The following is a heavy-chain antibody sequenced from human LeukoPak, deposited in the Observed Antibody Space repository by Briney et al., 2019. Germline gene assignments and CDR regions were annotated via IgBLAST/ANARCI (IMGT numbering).Heavy chain of an antibody. Sequence: PGGSLRLSCAASGFTFSSYWMHWVRQALGKGLVWVSRIDTDEGSTSYADSVKGRFTISRDNAKNTLYLQMNSLRAEDTAVYYCARDGSLPDYWGQGTLVTVSS. CDR2: IDTDEGST. CDR1: GFTFSSYW. CDR3: ARDGSLPDY. V-gene: IGHV3-74*01. J-gene: IGHJ4*02.